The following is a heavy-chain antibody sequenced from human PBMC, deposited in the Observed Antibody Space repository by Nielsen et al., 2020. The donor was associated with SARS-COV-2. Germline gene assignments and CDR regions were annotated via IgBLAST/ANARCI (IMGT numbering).Heavy chain of an antibody. J-gene: IGHJ6*02. CDR3: ARLRDPGADFGYYYYGMDV. Sequence: WVRQAPGQGLEWMGGIIPIFGTANYAQKFQGRVTFTADESTSTAYMELSSLRSEDTAVYYCARLRDPGADFGYYYYGMDVWGQGTTVTVSS. D-gene: IGHD1-26*01. V-gene: IGHV1-69*01. CDR2: IIPIFGTA.